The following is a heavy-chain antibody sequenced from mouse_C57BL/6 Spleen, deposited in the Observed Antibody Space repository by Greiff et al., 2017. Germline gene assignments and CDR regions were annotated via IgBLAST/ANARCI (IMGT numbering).Heavy chain of an antibody. J-gene: IGHJ4*01. V-gene: IGHV1-64*01. D-gene: IGHD1-1*01. CDR2: IHPNSGST. Sequence: VQLQQPGAELVKPGASVKLSCKASGYTFTSYWMHWVKQRPGQGLEWIGMIHPNSGSTNYNEKFKSKATLTVDKSASTAYMQRSSLTSEDAAVYYCARKINTVVSRAMDYWGQGTSVTVSS. CDR1: GYTFTSYW. CDR3: ARKINTVVSRAMDY.